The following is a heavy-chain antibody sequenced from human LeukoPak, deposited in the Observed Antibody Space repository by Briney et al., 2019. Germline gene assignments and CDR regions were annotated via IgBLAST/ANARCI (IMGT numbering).Heavy chain of an antibody. J-gene: IGHJ4*02. CDR3: ARGYVGETGYYDFWSGYYGY. D-gene: IGHD3-3*01. Sequence: SVRGRFTISRDNAKNSLYLQMNSLRAEDTAVYYCARGYVGETGYYDFWSGYYGYWGQGTLVTVSS. V-gene: IGHV3-11*06.